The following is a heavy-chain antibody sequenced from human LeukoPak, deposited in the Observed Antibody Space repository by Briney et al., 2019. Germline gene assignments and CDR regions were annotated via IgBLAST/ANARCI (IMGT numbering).Heavy chain of an antibody. D-gene: IGHD3-22*01. CDR2: IYTSGST. Sequence: PSQTLSLTCIVSGGSISSGSYYWSWIRQPAGKGLEWIGRIYTSGSTNYNPSLKSRVTISVDTSKNQCSLKLSSVTAADTAVYYCARDLYYYDSSGYYLWGFDIWGQGTMVTVSS. CDR3: ARDLYYYDSSGYYLWGFDI. V-gene: IGHV4-61*02. CDR1: GGSISSGSYY. J-gene: IGHJ3*02.